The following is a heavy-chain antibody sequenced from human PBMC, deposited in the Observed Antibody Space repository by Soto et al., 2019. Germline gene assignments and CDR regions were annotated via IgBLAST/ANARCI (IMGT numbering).Heavy chain of an antibody. J-gene: IGHJ6*02. CDR1: GGSFSGYY. D-gene: IGHD6-13*01. CDR2: INHSGST. V-gene: IGHV4-34*01. Sequence: PSETLSLTCAVYGGSFSGYYWSWIHQPPGKXLGWIGEINHSGSTNYNPSLKSRVIISVDTSKNQFSLKLSSVTAADTAVYYCARRKAAAGTFLSFYYYGMDVWGRGTTVTVSS. CDR3: ARRKAAAGTFLSFYYYGMDV.